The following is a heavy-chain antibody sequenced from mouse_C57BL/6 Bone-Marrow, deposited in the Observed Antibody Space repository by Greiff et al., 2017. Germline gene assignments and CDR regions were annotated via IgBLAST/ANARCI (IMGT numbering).Heavy chain of an antibody. J-gene: IGHJ4*01. D-gene: IGHD1-1*01. CDR3: ARRIYYYPYYAMDY. V-gene: IGHV5-12*01. CDR2: ISNGGGST. CDR1: GFTFSDYY. Sequence: EVQLVESGGGLVQPGGSLKLSCAASGFTFSDYYMYWVRQTPEKRLEWVAYISNGGGSTYYPDTVKGRFTISRDNAKNTLYLQMSRLKSEDTAMYYCARRIYYYPYYAMDYWGQGTSGTVSS.